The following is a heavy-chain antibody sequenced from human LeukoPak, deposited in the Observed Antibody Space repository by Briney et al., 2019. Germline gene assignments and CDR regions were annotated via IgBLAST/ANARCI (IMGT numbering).Heavy chain of an antibody. Sequence: GASVTVTYKPSGYPFTRFYLHWVRQAPGQGLEWMGIINPSGGGTSYAQKFQGRVTMTRDTSTSAVYMELSSLRSEDTAAYYCAREYFYDSGGFWPVLATMGYWGQGTLVTVSS. V-gene: IGHV1-46*01. CDR1: GYPFTRFY. D-gene: IGHD3-22*01. CDR2: INPSGGGT. J-gene: IGHJ4*02. CDR3: AREYFYDSGGFWPVLATMGY.